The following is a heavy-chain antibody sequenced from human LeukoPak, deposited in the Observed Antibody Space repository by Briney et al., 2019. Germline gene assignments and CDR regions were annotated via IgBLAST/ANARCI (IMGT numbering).Heavy chain of an antibody. CDR3: ARVAKERVGGVYYFDY. Sequence: GGSLRLSCAASGFTFSDYDMHWVRQATGKGLEWVSAIGTAGDTCYTGSVKGRFTISRENAKNSLYLQMNSLRAGDTAVYYCARVAKERVGGVYYFDYWGQGTLVTVSS. CDR1: GFTFSDYD. D-gene: IGHD1-1*01. V-gene: IGHV3-13*01. CDR2: IGTAGDT. J-gene: IGHJ4*02.